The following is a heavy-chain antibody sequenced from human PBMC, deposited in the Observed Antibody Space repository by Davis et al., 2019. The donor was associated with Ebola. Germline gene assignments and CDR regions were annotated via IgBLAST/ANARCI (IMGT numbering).Heavy chain of an antibody. Sequence: GESLKISCAASGFTFSSYSMNWVRQAPGKGLEWVSSISSSSSYIYYADSVKGRFTISRDNAKNSLYLQMNSLRAEDTAVYYCARDLGATGGYYYYGMDVWGQGTTVTVSS. J-gene: IGHJ6*02. CDR3: ARDLGATGGYYYYGMDV. CDR1: GFTFSSYS. D-gene: IGHD7-27*01. CDR2: ISSSSSYI. V-gene: IGHV3-21*01.